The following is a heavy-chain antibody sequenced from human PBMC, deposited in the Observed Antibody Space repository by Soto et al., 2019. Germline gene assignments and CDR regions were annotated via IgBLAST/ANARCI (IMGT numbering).Heavy chain of an antibody. CDR1: GGTFSSYA. V-gene: IGHV1-69*01. CDR3: ARGTSSSSWVAYYYYGMDV. Sequence: QGQLVQSGAEVKKPGSSVKVSCKASGGTFSSYAISRVRQAPGQGLEWMGGIIPIFGTANYAQKFQGRVTITADESTSTAYMELSSLRSEDTAVYYCARGTSSSSWVAYYYYGMDVWGQGTTVTVSS. D-gene: IGHD6-13*01. J-gene: IGHJ6*02. CDR2: IIPIFGTA.